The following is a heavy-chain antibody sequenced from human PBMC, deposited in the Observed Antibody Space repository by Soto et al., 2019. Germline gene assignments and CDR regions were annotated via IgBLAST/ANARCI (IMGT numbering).Heavy chain of an antibody. Sequence: QVQLVESGGGVVQPGRSLRLSCAASGFTFSSYAMHWVRQAPGKGLEWVAVISYDGSDKYYADSVKGRFTISRDNSKNPLNLQMNSLRADDPAVYYCAKALGELSPESYDYWGQGTLITVSS. CDR3: AKALGELSPESYDY. D-gene: IGHD3-16*02. V-gene: IGHV3-30*18. CDR2: ISYDGSDK. J-gene: IGHJ4*02. CDR1: GFTFSSYA.